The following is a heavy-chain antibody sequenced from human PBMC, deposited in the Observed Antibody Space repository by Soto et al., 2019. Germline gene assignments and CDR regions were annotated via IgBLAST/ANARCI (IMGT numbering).Heavy chain of an antibody. D-gene: IGHD6-13*01. CDR2: ISSSSSTI. CDR3: ARDVVEGSSWRKPMDV. J-gene: IGHJ6*03. CDR1: GFTFSSYS. V-gene: IGHV3-48*01. Sequence: GGSLRLSCAASGFTFSSYSMNWVRQAPGKGLEWVSYISSSSSTIYYADSVKGRFTISRDNAKNSLYLQMNSLRAEDTAVYYGARDVVEGSSWRKPMDVRHKATTVTVSS.